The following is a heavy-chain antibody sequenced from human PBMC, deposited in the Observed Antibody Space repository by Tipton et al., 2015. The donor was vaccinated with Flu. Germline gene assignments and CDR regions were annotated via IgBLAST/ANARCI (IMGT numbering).Heavy chain of an antibody. CDR2: IFYTGDT. CDR3: ATLQAPPGPPS. CDR1: GGSFRNYY. J-gene: IGHJ5*02. D-gene: IGHD6-13*01. Sequence: TLSLTCTVPGGSFRNYYWNWIRQPPGKGLEWIGYIFYTGDTSYNPSLKSRVTISTETSKNQFSLKLTSVTAADTAVYYCATLQAPPGPPSWGQGPLVTASS. V-gene: IGHV4-59*12.